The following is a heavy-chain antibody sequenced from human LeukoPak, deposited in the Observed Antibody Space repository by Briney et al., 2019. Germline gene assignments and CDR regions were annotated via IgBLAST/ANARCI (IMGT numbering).Heavy chain of an antibody. CDR3: ARGSGSYHDY. CDR1: GFTFSSYA. CDR2: ISYDGSNK. D-gene: IGHD3-10*01. Sequence: GGSLRLSCAASGFTFSSYAMHWVRQDPGKGLEWVAVISYDGSNKYYADSVEGRFTISRDNSKNTLYLQMNSLRAEDTAVYYCARGSGSYHDYWGQGTLVTVSS. J-gene: IGHJ4*02. V-gene: IGHV3-30*04.